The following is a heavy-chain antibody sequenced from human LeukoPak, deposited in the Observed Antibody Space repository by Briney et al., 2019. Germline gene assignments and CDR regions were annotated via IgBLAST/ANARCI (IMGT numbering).Heavy chain of an antibody. D-gene: IGHD2-2*01. V-gene: IGHV3-7*01. Sequence: GGSLRLSCAASGFTFSSYWMSWVRQAPGKGLEWVANIKQDGSEKYYVDSVKGRFTISRDNAKNSLYLQMNSLRAEDTAVYYCARDHIVVVPAVINWFDPWGQGTLVTVSS. CDR1: GFTFSSYW. CDR2: IKQDGSEK. CDR3: ARDHIVVVPAVINWFDP. J-gene: IGHJ5*02.